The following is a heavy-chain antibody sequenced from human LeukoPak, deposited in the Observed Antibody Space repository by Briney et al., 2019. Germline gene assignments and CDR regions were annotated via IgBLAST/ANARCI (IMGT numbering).Heavy chain of an antibody. J-gene: IGHJ4*02. CDR2: IWYDGSNK. D-gene: IGHD1-26*01. Sequence: GGSLRLSCAASGFTFSSYGMHWVRQAPGKGLEWVAVIWYDGSNKYYADSVKGRFTISRDNSKNTLYLQMNSLRAEDTAVYYCARANGGSYYQGDFVYWGQGTLVTVSS. CDR1: GFTFSSYG. CDR3: ARANGGSYYQGDFVY. V-gene: IGHV3-33*01.